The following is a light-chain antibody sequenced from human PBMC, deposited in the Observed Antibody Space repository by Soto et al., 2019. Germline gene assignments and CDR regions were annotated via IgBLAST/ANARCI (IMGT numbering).Light chain of an antibody. V-gene: IGLV8-61*01. CDR3: VLYMGSGTLYV. Sequence: QTVVTQEPSFSVSPGGTVTLTCGLSSGSVSTSYYPSWYQQTPGQAPRTLIYSTNTRSSGVPDRFSGSILGNKAALTITGAQADDEPDYYCVLYMGSGTLYVFGTGTKVTVL. CDR1: SGSVSTSYY. CDR2: STN. J-gene: IGLJ1*01.